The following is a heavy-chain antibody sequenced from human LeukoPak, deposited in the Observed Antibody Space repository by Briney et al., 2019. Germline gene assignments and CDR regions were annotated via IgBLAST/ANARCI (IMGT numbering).Heavy chain of an antibody. CDR3: ARVSDYYDSSGYEFDY. D-gene: IGHD3-22*01. CDR1: GFTFSSYW. J-gene: IGHJ4*02. Sequence: GGSLRLSCAASGFTFSSYWMHWVRQAPGKGLVWVSRINSDGSSTSYADSVKGRFTISRDNAKNTLYLQMDSLRAEDTAVYYRARVSDYYDSSGYEFDYWGQGTLVTVSS. CDR2: INSDGSST. V-gene: IGHV3-74*01.